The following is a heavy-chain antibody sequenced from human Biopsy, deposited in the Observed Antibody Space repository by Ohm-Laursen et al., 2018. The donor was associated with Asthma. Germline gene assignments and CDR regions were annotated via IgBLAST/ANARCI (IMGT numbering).Heavy chain of an antibody. Sequence: GSLRLSCTASGFTFSDYYMSWVRQAPGKGLEWVSLIYSGDNTYYADSVKGRFTISRDHSKLYLQMNNLRAEDTAVYHCARISRLGYNSLDYGMDVWGQGTTVTASS. CDR3: ARISRLGYNSLDYGMDV. CDR1: GFTFSDYY. V-gene: IGHV3-53*01. J-gene: IGHJ6*02. CDR2: IYSGDNT. D-gene: IGHD5-24*01.